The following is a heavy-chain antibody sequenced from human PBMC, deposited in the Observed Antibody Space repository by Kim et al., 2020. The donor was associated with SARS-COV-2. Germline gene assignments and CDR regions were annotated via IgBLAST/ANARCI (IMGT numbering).Heavy chain of an antibody. V-gene: IGHV1-69*13. Sequence: SVKVSCKASGGTFSSYAISWVRQAPGQGLEWMGGIIPIFGTANYAQKFQGRVTITADESTSTAYMELSSLRSEDTAVYYCARGTAYGYVGYYYYYGMDVWGQGTTVTVAS. D-gene: IGHD5-18*01. CDR3: ARGTAYGYVGYYYYYGMDV. CDR2: IIPIFGTA. J-gene: IGHJ6*02. CDR1: GGTFSSYA.